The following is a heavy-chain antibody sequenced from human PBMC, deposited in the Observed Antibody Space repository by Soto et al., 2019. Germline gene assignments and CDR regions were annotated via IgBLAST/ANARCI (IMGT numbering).Heavy chain of an antibody. Sequence: QVQLVQSGAEVKEPGASVTVSCRASGDRFTDYYMHWVRQAPGQGLEWMGWINPNSCVTKYAQKFQGWVTMTRDTSIRTVYMQLSRLRFDDTAIYYCARESGGATATLDYYYFYMDVWGTGTTVTVSS. CDR2: INPNSCVT. D-gene: IGHD5-12*01. CDR3: ARESGGATATLDYYYFYMDV. V-gene: IGHV1-2*04. J-gene: IGHJ6*03. CDR1: GDRFTDYY.